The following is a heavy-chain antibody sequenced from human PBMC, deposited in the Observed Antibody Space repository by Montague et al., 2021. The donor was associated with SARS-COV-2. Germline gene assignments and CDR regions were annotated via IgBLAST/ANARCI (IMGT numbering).Heavy chain of an antibody. J-gene: IGHJ6*02. CDR3: ARQLGYYYGMDV. Sequence: SLRLYCAASGFTFSSYGMHWVRQAPGKGLEWVAVIWYDGSNKYYADSVKGRFTISRDNSKNTLYLQMNSLRAEDTAVYYCARQLGYYYGMDVWGQGTTVTVSS. CDR1: GFTFSSYG. CDR2: IWYDGSNK. D-gene: IGHD3-10*01. V-gene: IGHV3-33*01.